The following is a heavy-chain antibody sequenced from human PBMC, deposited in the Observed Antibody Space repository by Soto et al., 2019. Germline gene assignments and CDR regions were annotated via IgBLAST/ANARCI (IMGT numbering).Heavy chain of an antibody. CDR2: IHSDGSTT. V-gene: IGHV3-74*01. CDR1: GFTFNYYW. Sequence: GGSLRLSCAASGFTFNYYWMHWFRQAPGQGLVWVSHIHSDGSTTTYADSVKGRFTISRDNAKNTLYLQMNSLRAEDTAVYYCVRGDKGGFDLWGQGTTVTVSS. CDR3: VRGDKGGFDL. J-gene: IGHJ3*01. D-gene: IGHD2-21*02.